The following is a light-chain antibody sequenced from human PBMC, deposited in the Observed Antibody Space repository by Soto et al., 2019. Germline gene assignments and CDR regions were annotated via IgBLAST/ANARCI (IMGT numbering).Light chain of an antibody. CDR2: DAS. V-gene: IGKV1-33*01. Sequence: IPMTQSPSALSASTGDRVTITCQASQDIRHYLNWYQQKPGKAPKLLIYDASKLQTGVPSRLRGSGSGTTFTFIISSLQPEDFAIYYCQQYDKLVTFGQGTKVEMK. CDR3: QQYDKLVT. J-gene: IGKJ1*01. CDR1: QDIRHY.